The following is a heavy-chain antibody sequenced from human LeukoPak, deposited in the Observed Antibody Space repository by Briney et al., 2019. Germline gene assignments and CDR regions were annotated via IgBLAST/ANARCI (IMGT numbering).Heavy chain of an antibody. CDR1: GFTVSSNY. J-gene: IGHJ4*02. CDR3: ARIIGISGTYPTDY. Sequence: PGGSLRLSCAASGFTVSSNYMNWVRQAPGKGLEWVSSISSTSTYIYYADSMKGRFIISRDNARNSLYLEMNSLRAEDTAVYYCARIIGISGTYPTDYWGQGTLVTVSS. CDR2: ISSTSTYI. D-gene: IGHD1-26*01. V-gene: IGHV3-21*06.